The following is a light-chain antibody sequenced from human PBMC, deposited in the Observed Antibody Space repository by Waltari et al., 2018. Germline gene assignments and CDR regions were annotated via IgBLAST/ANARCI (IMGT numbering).Light chain of an antibody. Sequence: SALTQPASMSGSPGQSITISCTGTRSDIGLYDYVSSYQQHPGKAPKLIISDVSQRPSGVTARFSGSKAGYTASLTISGLQTEDEADYYCSAYTATDTYVFGSGTTVTVL. J-gene: IGLJ1*01. V-gene: IGLV2-14*03. CDR1: RSDIGLYDY. CDR2: DVS. CDR3: SAYTATDTYV.